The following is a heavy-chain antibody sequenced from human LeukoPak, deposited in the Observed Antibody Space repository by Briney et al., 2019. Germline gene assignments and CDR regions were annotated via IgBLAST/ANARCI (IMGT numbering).Heavy chain of an antibody. Sequence: GRSLRLSCAASGFTFDDYAMHWVRQAPGKGLESVSGISWNSGSIGYADSVKGRFTISRDNAKNSLYLQMNSLRADDTALYYCAKDIGYGGNSVSFDYWGQGTLVTVSS. CDR1: GFTFDDYA. CDR2: ISWNSGSI. CDR3: AKDIGYGGNSVSFDY. D-gene: IGHD4-23*01. J-gene: IGHJ4*02. V-gene: IGHV3-9*01.